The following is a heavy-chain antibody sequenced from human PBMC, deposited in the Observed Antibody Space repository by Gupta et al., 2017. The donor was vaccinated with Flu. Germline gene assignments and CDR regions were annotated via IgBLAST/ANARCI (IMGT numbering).Heavy chain of an antibody. CDR3: ARGGYASSWYFDS. CDR2: ISASGVT. J-gene: IGHJ4*02. V-gene: IGHV3-23*01. Sequence: VQLLESGGVLIQPGGSLSLSCAVSGFNIVTYAMTWVRQAPGKGLEWVSSISASGVTYYADSVEGRFTFSRDNSKDTVYLQMSTLRADDTAVYYCARGGYASSWYFDSWVQGTLVTVSS. D-gene: IGHD6-13*01. CDR1: GFNIVTYA.